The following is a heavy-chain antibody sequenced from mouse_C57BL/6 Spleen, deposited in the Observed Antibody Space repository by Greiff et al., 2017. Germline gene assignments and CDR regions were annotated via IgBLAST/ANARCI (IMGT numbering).Heavy chain of an antibody. CDR3: ARLREAY. Sequence: QVQLQQPGAELVMPGASVKLSCKASGYTFTSYWMHWVKQRPGQGLEWIGEIDPSDSYTNYNEKFKGKATLTADKSSSTAYMELRSLTSEDSAVYFCARLREAYWGQGTLVTVSA. CDR1: GYTFTSYW. J-gene: IGHJ3*01. CDR2: IDPSDSYT. V-gene: IGHV1-69*01.